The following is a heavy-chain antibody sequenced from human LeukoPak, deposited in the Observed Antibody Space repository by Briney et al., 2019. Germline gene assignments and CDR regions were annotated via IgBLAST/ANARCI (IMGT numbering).Heavy chain of an antibody. Sequence: GRSLRLSCAASGFTFSSYGMHWVRQAPGKGLEWVAFVRYDGSNKFYGDSVKGRFTVSRDNSKNTLYLQMDSLRAEDTAVYYCAKDWAYSGWAYYFDYWGQGTLVTVSS. CDR1: GFTFSSYG. D-gene: IGHD5-12*01. CDR2: VRYDGSNK. CDR3: AKDWAYSGWAYYFDY. J-gene: IGHJ4*02. V-gene: IGHV3-30*02.